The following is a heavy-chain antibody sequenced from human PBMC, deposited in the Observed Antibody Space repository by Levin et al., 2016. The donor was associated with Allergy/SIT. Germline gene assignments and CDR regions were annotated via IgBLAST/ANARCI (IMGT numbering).Heavy chain of an antibody. V-gene: IGHV4-39*01. Sequence: WIRQPPGKGLEWIGSIYYSGSTYYNPSLKSRVTISVDTSKNQFSLKLSSVTAADTAVYYCARHIYDSSGYYSGYYYYYGMDVWGQGTTVTVSS. J-gene: IGHJ6*02. D-gene: IGHD3-22*01. CDR2: IYYSGST. CDR3: ARHIYDSSGYYSGYYYYYGMDV.